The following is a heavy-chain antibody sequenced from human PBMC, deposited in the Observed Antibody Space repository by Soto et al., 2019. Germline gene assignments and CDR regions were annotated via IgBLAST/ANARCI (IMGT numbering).Heavy chain of an antibody. J-gene: IGHJ6*02. D-gene: IGHD2-15*01. Sequence: GGSLRLSCAASGFTFSSYGIHWVRQAPGKGLEWVAVISYDGSNKYYAGSVKGRFTISRDNSKNTLYLQMNSLRAEDTAVYYCAKDQDSVAPDYYYGMDVWGQGTTVTVSS. CDR2: ISYDGSNK. V-gene: IGHV3-30*18. CDR1: GFTFSSYG. CDR3: AKDQDSVAPDYYYGMDV.